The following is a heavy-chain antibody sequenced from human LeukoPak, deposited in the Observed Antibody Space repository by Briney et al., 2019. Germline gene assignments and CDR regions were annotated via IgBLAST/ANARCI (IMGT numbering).Heavy chain of an antibody. CDR2: ISSSSSYT. CDR1: GFTFSDYY. CDR3: AREGSSTSCFDY. J-gene: IGHJ4*02. D-gene: IGHD2-2*01. V-gene: IGHV3-11*06. Sequence: GGSLRLSCAASGFTFSDYYMSWIRQAPGKGLEWVSYISSSSSYTNYADSVKGRFTISRDNAKNSLYLQMNSLRAEDTAVYYCAREGSSTSCFDYWGQGTLVTVSS.